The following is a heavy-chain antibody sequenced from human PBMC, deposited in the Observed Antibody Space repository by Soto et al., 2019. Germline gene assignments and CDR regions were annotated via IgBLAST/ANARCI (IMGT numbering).Heavy chain of an antibody. CDR2: IYPGDSDT. CDR3: ARVDTAYGDYYYGMDV. J-gene: IGHJ6*02. CDR1: GYSFTSYW. V-gene: IGHV5-51*01. D-gene: IGHD5-18*01. Sequence: GESLKISCKGSGYSFTSYWIGWVRQMPGKGLEWMGIIYPGDSDTRYSPSFQGQVTISADKSISTAYLQWSSLKASDTAMYYCARVDTAYGDYYYGMDVWGQGTTVTVSS.